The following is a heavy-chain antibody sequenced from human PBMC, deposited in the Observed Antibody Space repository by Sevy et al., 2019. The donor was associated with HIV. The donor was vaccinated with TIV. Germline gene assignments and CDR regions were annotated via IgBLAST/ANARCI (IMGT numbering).Heavy chain of an antibody. Sequence: SETLSLTCAVSGDSISGGTYSWNWIRQPPGKGLEWIVYIFHSGHTYYNPSLKGRVTISVDTAKNQFSLKVKSVTAADTAGYYCARDEGTLPSPGYFDYWGQGTLVTVSS. V-gene: IGHV4-30-2*01. D-gene: IGHD1-1*01. CDR1: GDSISGGTYS. J-gene: IGHJ4*02. CDR3: ARDEGTLPSPGYFDY. CDR2: IFHSGHT.